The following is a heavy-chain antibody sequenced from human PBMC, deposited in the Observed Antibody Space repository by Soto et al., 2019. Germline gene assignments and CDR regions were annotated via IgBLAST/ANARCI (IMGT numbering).Heavy chain of an antibody. J-gene: IGHJ4*02. Sequence: SETLSLTCAVSGGSISSYYWTWIRQPPGKGLEWIGYINYSGTTNYNPSLKSRVTISVDTSKNQFSLSLSSVTAADTAVYYCARLNTASGTDYWGQGTLVTVSS. V-gene: IGHV4-59*08. CDR2: INYSGTT. CDR3: ARLNTASGTDY. CDR1: GGSISSYY. D-gene: IGHD6-19*01.